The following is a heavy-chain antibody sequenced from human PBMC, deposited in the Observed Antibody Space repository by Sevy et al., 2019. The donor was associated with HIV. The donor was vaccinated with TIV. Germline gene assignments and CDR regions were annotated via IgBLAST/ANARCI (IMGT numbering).Heavy chain of an antibody. CDR1: GFTFSNSA. J-gene: IGHJ4*02. D-gene: IGHD1-26*01. V-gene: IGHV3-23*01. CDR2: ISGSGGST. Sequence: GGSLRLSCAASGFTFSNSAMTWVRQAPGKGLEWVSGISGSGGSTYYADSVKGRFTISRDNSKKTLYLQMNSLGVEDTAVYYCAKDQGGYFDYWGQGTLVTVSS. CDR3: AKDQGGYFDY.